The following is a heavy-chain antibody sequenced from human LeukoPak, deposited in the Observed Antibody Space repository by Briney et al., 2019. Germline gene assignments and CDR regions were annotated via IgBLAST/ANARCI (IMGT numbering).Heavy chain of an antibody. CDR1: GFTVSSYY. Sequence: GGSLRLSCAASGFTVSSYYMNWVRQAPGKGLEWVSVITGNGGGTYYADSVKGRFTISRDNSKNTLYLQVNGLRADDTAVYYCAKKIAVAGPWAFDIWGQGTMVTVSS. D-gene: IGHD6-19*01. CDR2: ITGNGGGT. J-gene: IGHJ3*02. V-gene: IGHV3-23*01. CDR3: AKKIAVAGPWAFDI.